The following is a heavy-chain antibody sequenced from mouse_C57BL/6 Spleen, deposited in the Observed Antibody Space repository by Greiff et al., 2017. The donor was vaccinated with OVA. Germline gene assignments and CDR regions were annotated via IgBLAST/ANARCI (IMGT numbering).Heavy chain of an antibody. D-gene: IGHD4-1*01. CDR3: ARNWDNWYFDV. V-gene: IGHV2-2*01. CDR2: IWSGGST. Sequence: VKLQESGPGLVQPSQSLSITCTVSGFSLTSYGVHWVRQSPGKGLEWLGVIWSGGSTDYNAAFISRLSISKDNSKSQVFFKMNSLQADDTAIYYCARNWDNWYFDVWGTGTTVTVSS. CDR1: GFSLTSYG. J-gene: IGHJ1*03.